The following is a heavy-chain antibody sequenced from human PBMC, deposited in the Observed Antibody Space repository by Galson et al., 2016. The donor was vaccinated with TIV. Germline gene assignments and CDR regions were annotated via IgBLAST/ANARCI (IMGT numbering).Heavy chain of an antibody. V-gene: IGHV1-2*02. J-gene: IGHJ6*02. D-gene: IGHD3-10*01. CDR1: GYTFTGYY. CDR2: INPNSGDT. Sequence: SVKVSCKDSGYTFTGYYMHCVRQAPGQGLEWMGWINPNSGDTNYAQKFQGRVTMTSDTSINTAYMELSGLRSDDTAVYFCAIWFGDLLFSYFYYYGMDVWGQGTTVTVSS. CDR3: AIWFGDLLFSYFYYYGMDV.